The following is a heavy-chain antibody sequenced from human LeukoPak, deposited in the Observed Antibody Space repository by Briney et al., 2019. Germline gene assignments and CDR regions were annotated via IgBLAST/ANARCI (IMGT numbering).Heavy chain of an antibody. J-gene: IGHJ6*03. CDR2: INPNSGGT. V-gene: IGHV1-2*02. D-gene: IGHD3-3*01. CDR3: ARGPEYRLRFLEWASPMDV. CDR1: GYTFTGYY. Sequence: EASVTVSCKASGYTFTGYYMHWVRQAPGQGLEWMGWINPNSGGTNYAQKFQGRVTMTRDTSISTAYMELSRLRSDDTAVYYCARGPEYRLRFLEWASPMDVWGKGTTVTVSS.